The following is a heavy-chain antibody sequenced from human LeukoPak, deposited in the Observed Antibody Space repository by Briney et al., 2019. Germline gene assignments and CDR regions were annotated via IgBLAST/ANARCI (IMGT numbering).Heavy chain of an antibody. J-gene: IGHJ4*02. CDR1: GFTLNTND. CDR3: ARVSIVGALDY. D-gene: IGHD1-26*01. CDR2: IGTAGDT. Sequence: GGSLRLSCAASGFTLNTNDMNWVRQAPGKGLEWVSAIGTAGDTYYPGSVKGLFTISRENAKNSLYLQMNSLRAGDTAVYYCARVSIVGALDYWGQGTLVTVSS. V-gene: IGHV3-13*01.